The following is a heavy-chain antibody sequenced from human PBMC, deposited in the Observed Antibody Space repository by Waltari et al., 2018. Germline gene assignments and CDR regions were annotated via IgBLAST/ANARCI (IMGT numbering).Heavy chain of an antibody. CDR1: GFTFSTYW. D-gene: IGHD2-8*01. V-gene: IGHV3-7*01. J-gene: IGHJ4*01. CDR2: IKEDGSKK. CDR3: ANFGYCADGVCYGDF. Sequence: VQLVESGGGLVQPGGSLRLSCAASGFTFSTYWLNWVRQAPGKGLEWVADIKEDGSKKHYAGSVKGRFTISRDNAKNSLFLQLNSLRVEDTAIYYCANFGYCADGVCYGDFWGQGTLVTVSS.